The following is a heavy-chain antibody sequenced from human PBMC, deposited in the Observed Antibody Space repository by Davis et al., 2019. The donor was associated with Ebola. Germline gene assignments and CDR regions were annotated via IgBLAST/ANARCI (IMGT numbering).Heavy chain of an antibody. J-gene: IGHJ5*02. CDR2: ISGSGGST. Sequence: GGSLRLSCAASGFTFSSYAMSWVRQAPGKGLEWVSAISGSGGSTYYADSVKGRFTISRDNSKNTLYLQMNSLRAEATAVYYCARVGYSSSWYSWFDPWGQGTLVTVSS. CDR3: ARVGYSSSWYSWFDP. D-gene: IGHD6-13*01. CDR1: GFTFSSYA. V-gene: IGHV3-23*01.